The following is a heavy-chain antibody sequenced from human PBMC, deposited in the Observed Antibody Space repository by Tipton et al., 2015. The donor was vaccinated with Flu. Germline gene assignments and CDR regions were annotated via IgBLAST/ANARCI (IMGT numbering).Heavy chain of an antibody. Sequence: TLSLTCTVSGGSISSHYWSWIRQPPGKGLEWIGYIYYSGSISYNPSLKSRVTISVDTSKNQFSLKLSSVTAADTAVYYCARGARIPYYFNYWGPGTLVTVSS. CDR2: IYYSGSI. D-gene: IGHD2-2*01. V-gene: IGHV4-59*11. CDR1: GGSISSHY. CDR3: ARGARIPYYFNY. J-gene: IGHJ4*02.